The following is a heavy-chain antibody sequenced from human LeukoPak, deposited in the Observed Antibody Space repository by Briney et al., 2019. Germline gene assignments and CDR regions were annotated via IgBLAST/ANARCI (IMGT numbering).Heavy chain of an antibody. Sequence: GGSLRLSCAASGFIFSNYGMNWVRQAPGKGLEWVSAISGSGGSTYYADSVKGRFTIPRDNSKNMLYLQMNSLRAEDTAVYYCAKSRQMTTVTPFDYWGQGTLVTVSS. V-gene: IGHV3-23*01. CDR2: ISGSGGST. D-gene: IGHD4-17*01. CDR3: AKSRQMTTVTPFDY. J-gene: IGHJ4*02. CDR1: GFIFSNYG.